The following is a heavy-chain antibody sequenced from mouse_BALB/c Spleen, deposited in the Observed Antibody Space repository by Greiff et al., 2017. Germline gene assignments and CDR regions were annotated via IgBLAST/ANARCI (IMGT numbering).Heavy chain of an antibody. Sequence: VQLKESGPELVKPGASVKMSCKASGYTFTSYVMHWVKQKPGQGLEWIGYINPYNDGTKYNEKFKGKATLTSDKSSSTAYMELSSLTSEDSAVYYCARCDYDGYYAMDYWGQGTSVTVSS. CDR3: ARCDYDGYYAMDY. D-gene: IGHD2-4*01. CDR2: INPYNDGT. V-gene: IGHV1-14*01. J-gene: IGHJ4*01. CDR1: GYTFTSYV.